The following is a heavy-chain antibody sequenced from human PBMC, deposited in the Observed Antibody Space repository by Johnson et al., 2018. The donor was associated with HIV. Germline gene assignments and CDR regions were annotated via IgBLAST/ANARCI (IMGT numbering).Heavy chain of an antibody. CDR3: ARDADTAMVTGGSFDI. CDR1: GFTFSSYA. Sequence: VQLVESGGGLVQPGGSLRLSCAASGFTFSSYAMSWVRQAPGKGLEWVSAISGSGGSTYYADSVKGRFTISRDNSKNTLYLQMNSLRAEDTAVYYCARDADTAMVTGGSFDIWGQGTMVTVSS. V-gene: IGHV3-23*04. D-gene: IGHD5-18*01. J-gene: IGHJ3*02. CDR2: ISGSGGST.